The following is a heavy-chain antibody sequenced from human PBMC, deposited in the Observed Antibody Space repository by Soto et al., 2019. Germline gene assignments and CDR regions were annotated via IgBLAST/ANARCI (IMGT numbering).Heavy chain of an antibody. CDR2: ISSSGGNT. D-gene: IGHD3-10*01. Sequence: GGSLRLSCAASGFIFSTYAMSWVRQAPGKGLEWVSTISSSGGNTYYTDSVKGRFTISRDNSKNTLYLQMNSLRAEDTAIYYCAKRPTSTGFGDPFDIWGQGTMVTVSS. CDR3: AKRPTSTGFGDPFDI. J-gene: IGHJ3*02. CDR1: GFIFSTYA. V-gene: IGHV3-23*01.